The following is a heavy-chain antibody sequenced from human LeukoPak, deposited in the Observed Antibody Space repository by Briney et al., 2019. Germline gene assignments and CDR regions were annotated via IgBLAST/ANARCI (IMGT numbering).Heavy chain of an antibody. CDR2: ISSRSSYI. Sequence: GGSLRLSCAASGFTVSSFSMNWVRQAPGKGLEWVSSISSRSSYIYYADSVKGRFTISRDNAKNSLSLQMNSLRAEDTAVYYCARDRSYDSSGYPPGFFDYWGQGTLVTVSS. J-gene: IGHJ4*02. CDR1: GFTVSSFS. D-gene: IGHD3-22*01. CDR3: ARDRSYDSSGYPPGFFDY. V-gene: IGHV3-21*01.